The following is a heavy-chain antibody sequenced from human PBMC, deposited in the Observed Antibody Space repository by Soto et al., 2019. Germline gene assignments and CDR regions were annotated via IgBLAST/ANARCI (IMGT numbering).Heavy chain of an antibody. CDR2: IYPGDSGT. V-gene: IGHV5-51*01. CDR1: GYSFTSYW. D-gene: IGHD3-10*01. J-gene: IGHJ3*02. Sequence: GESLKISCEGSGYSFTSYWIAWVRQMPGKGLEWMGIIYPGDSGTRYSLSFQGQVTISADKSIRTVYLQWSSLKASDTAMYYCARHEARMVRGEDALDIWGQGTMVTVSS. CDR3: ARHEARMVRGEDALDI.